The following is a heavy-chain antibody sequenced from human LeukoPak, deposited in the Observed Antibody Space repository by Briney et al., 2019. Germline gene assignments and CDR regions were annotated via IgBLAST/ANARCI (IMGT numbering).Heavy chain of an antibody. J-gene: IGHJ4*02. V-gene: IGHV3-23*01. CDR2: ISGSGGST. CDR1: GFTFSSYA. D-gene: IGHD3-22*01. Sequence: GGSLRLSCAASGFTFSSYAMSWVRQAPGKGLEWVSAISGSGGSTYYADSVKGRFTISRDNSKNTLYLQMNSLRAEDTAVYYCAKDFLTCYYDSSGYSRPPYFDYWGQGTLVTVSS. CDR3: AKDFLTCYYDSSGYSRPPYFDY.